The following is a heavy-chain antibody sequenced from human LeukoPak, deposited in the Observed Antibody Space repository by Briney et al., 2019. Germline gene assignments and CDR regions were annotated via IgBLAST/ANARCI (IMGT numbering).Heavy chain of an antibody. J-gene: IGHJ6*02. Sequence: KLSHTLSLTCAISGDRVSRNNAVCNRVSQSPSRGLDWLGKTYYRSKWYNDYAGSVKSRKTLNPDTSKSEFSLQLNSVTAEDTAGYYCAREVMGVSYGMDVWGQATTVTVSS. D-gene: IGHD3-16*01. CDR1: GDRVSRNNAV. CDR2: TYYRSKWYN. CDR3: AREVMGVSYGMDV. V-gene: IGHV6-1*01.